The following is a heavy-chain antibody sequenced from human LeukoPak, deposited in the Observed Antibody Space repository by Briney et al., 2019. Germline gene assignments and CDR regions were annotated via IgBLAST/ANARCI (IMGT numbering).Heavy chain of an antibody. Sequence: GGSLRLSCAASGFTLSSYNMKWVRQAPGKGLEWVSSISGGGGSTYYADSVKGRFTISRDNSKNTLYLQMNSLRAEDTAVYYCAKDEGYDFWTGYYAFDYWGQGTLVTVSS. J-gene: IGHJ4*02. CDR2: ISGGGGST. V-gene: IGHV3-23*01. CDR1: GFTLSSYN. CDR3: AKDEGYDFWTGYYAFDY. D-gene: IGHD3-3*01.